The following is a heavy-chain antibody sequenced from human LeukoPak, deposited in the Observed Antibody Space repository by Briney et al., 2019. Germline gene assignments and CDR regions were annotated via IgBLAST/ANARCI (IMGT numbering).Heavy chain of an antibody. CDR2: IWYDGSNK. CDR1: GFTFSSYG. CDR3: ARDPRRYSSSAGYFDY. J-gene: IGHJ4*02. Sequence: PGGSLRLSCAASGFTFSSYGMHWVRQAPGKGLEWVAVIWYDGSNKYYADSVKGRFTISRDNSKNTLYLQMNSLRAEDTAVYYCARDPRRYSSSAGYFDYWGQGTLVTVSS. D-gene: IGHD6-6*01. V-gene: IGHV3-33*01.